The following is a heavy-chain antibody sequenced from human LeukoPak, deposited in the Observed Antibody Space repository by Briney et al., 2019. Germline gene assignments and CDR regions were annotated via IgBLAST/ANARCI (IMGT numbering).Heavy chain of an antibody. D-gene: IGHD6-19*01. CDR3: AKDKSQWLVGTLGY. CDR1: GFTFSSYA. CDR2: ISGSGAST. J-gene: IGHJ4*02. Sequence: GGSLRLSCAASGFTFSSYAMSWVRQAPGKGLEWVSAISGSGASTSYADSVQGRFTISRDNFKNTLYLQMNSLRAEDTAVYYCAKDKSQWLVGTLGYWGQGTLATVSS. V-gene: IGHV3-23*01.